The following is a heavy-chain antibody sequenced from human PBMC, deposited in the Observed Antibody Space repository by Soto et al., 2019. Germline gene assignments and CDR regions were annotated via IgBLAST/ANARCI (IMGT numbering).Heavy chain of an antibody. CDR1: GLSVTANY. CDR3: ARRDDSETFDI. D-gene: IGHD5-18*01. V-gene: IGHV3-53*01. Sequence: EVQLVESGGGLIQPGGSLRLICAASGLSVTANYMTWVRQAPGKGLEWRSIIYRGGGTYYADSLKGRAIISRDGSRNMVFLQMNSLTAEDAGVYYCARRDDSETFDIWGRGTAVNVSS. CDR2: IYRGGGT. J-gene: IGHJ3*02.